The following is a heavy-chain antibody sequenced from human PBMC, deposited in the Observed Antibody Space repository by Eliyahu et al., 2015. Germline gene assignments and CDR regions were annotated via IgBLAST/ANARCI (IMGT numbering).Heavy chain of an antibody. Sequence: VKISCKASGYIFSTYGLNWVRQAPGQGLEWMGWINTNTGNPTYAQGFTGRLVFSLDISVDTTYLQISGLKPEDTAVYYCARDNETMGTAPAQRCLDLWGQGTLVTVSS. J-gene: IGHJ5*02. CDR1: GYIFSTYG. CDR2: INTNTGNP. V-gene: IGHV7-4-1*02. CDR3: ARDNETMGTAPAQRCLDL. D-gene: IGHD7-27*01.